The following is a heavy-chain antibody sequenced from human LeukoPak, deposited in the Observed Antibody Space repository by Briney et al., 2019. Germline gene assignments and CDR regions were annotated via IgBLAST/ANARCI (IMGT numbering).Heavy chain of an antibody. D-gene: IGHD5-24*01. J-gene: IGHJ4*02. CDR2: FDPEDGET. CDR1: GYTLTELS. Sequence: GASVKVSCKVSGYTLTELSMHWVRQAPGKGREWMGGFDPEDGETIYAQKFQGRVTMTEDTSTDTAYMELSSLRSEDTAVYYCATGGRWLQLLSFDYWGQGTLVTVSS. V-gene: IGHV1-24*01. CDR3: ATGGRWLQLLSFDY.